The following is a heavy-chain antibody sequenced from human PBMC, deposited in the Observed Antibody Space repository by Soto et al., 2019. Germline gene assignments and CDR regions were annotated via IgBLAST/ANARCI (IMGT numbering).Heavy chain of an antibody. V-gene: IGHV4-34*01. Sequence: PETLSLTCAVYGGTFSGYYWTWSRQPPGTGLEWIGEINHSGSTNYNPSLKSRVTISVDTSKNQFSLKLTSVTAADTAVYYCAREGALLYGGNSDYYYTMDVWGQGTTVT. CDR1: GGTFSGYY. CDR3: AREGALLYGGNSDYYYTMDV. CDR2: INHSGST. J-gene: IGHJ6*02. D-gene: IGHD4-17*01.